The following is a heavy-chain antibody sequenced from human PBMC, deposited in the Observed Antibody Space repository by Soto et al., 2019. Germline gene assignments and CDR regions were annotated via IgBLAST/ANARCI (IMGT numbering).Heavy chain of an antibody. CDR3: AKLYWNPRYFDS. CDR2: ISDNGGNT. CDR1: GFTFGNVA. D-gene: IGHD1-1*01. J-gene: IGHJ4*02. V-gene: IGHV3-23*01. Sequence: LRLSCAASGFTFGNVAMAWVRQAPGKGLEWVSSISDNGGNTDYADSARGRFTLSRDNSKNTLYLQMNHLKAEDTAVYYCAKLYWNPRYFDSWGQGARVTVSS.